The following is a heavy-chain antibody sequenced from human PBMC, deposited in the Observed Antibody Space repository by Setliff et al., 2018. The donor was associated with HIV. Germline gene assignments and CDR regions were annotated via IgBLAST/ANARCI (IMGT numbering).Heavy chain of an antibody. CDR1: GGSISGNYY. D-gene: IGHD3-3*01. CDR3: GGGNIDYWTGYYSRSGYFYYMDV. J-gene: IGHJ6*03. CDR2: FYYRGTT. Sequence: PSETLSLTCTVTGGSISGNYYWTWIRQHPGKGLEWIGYFYYRGTTYYTPSLKSRVTISVDSSKNQFSLKLTSVTAADTAVYYCGGGNIDYWTGYYSRSGYFYYMDVWGRGTTVTVSS. V-gene: IGHV4-31*03.